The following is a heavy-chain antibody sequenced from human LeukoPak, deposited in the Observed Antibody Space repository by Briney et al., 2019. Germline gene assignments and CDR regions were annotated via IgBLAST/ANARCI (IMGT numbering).Heavy chain of an antibody. CDR2: ISGSAEKT. D-gene: IGHD3-3*01. CDR3: ARGSTYDFWSGDALDV. CDR1: GFAFSSHA. V-gene: IGHV3-23*01. Sequence: PGGSLRLSCAASGFAFSSHAMTWVRQAPGKGLEWVSSISGSAEKTYYADSVKGRFTISRDSSQKILNLQMNNLRVEDTAIYYCARGSTYDFWSGDALDVWGQGTMVTV. J-gene: IGHJ3*01.